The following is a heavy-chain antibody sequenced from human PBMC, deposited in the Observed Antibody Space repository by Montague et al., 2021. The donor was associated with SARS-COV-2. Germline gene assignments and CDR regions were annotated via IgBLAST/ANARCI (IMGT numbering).Heavy chain of an antibody. CDR1: GGSISSSSYY. J-gene: IGHJ3*02. V-gene: IGHV4-39*01. CDR2: IYYSGST. Sequence: SETLSLTCTVSGGSISSSSYYWGWIRQPPGKGLEWIGSIYYSGSTYYNPSLKSRVTISVDTSKNQFSLKLSSVTAADTALYYCARFPTSYYYDSKAAPATPDAFDTWGQGTMVTVSS. D-gene: IGHD3-22*01. CDR3: ARFPTSYYYDSKAAPATPDAFDT.